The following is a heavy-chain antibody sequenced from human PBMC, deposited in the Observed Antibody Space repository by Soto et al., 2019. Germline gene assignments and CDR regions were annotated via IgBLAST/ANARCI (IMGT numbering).Heavy chain of an antibody. CDR1: GGSISSSSYY. Sequence: QLQLQESGPGLVKPSETLSLTCTVSGGSISSSSYYWGWIRQPPGKGLEWIGSIYYSGSTYYNPSLKSRVTISVDTSKNQFSLKLSSVTAADTAVYYCARAPIGYDILTGYYNVYGQWSWGQGTLVTVSS. CDR2: IYYSGST. D-gene: IGHD3-9*01. CDR3: ARAPIGYDILTGYYNVYGQWS. J-gene: IGHJ4*02. V-gene: IGHV4-39*01.